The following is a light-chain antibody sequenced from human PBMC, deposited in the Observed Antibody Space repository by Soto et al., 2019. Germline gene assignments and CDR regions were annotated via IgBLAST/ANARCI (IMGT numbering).Light chain of an antibody. CDR2: GAS. CDR1: QSVSSN. Sequence: EIGMTQSPATLSVSPGERATLSCRASQSVSSNLAWYQQKPGQAPRLLIYGASTRATGVAVRFGVSVSGPEFILTISIPPPEASALNSCQQYNNWPWTFGQGTKVDMK. V-gene: IGKV3-15*01. J-gene: IGKJ1*01. CDR3: QQYNNWPWT.